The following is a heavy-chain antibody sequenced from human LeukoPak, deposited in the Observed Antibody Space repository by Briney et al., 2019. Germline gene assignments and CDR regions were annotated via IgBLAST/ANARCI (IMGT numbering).Heavy chain of an antibody. Sequence: PGGSLRLSCAASGFTFSSYGMHWVRQAPGKGLEWVAFIRYDGSNKYYADSVKGRFTISRDNSKNTLYLQMNSLRAEDTAVYYCAKDPELVGANNAFDIWGQGTMVTVSS. D-gene: IGHD1-26*01. CDR3: AKDPELVGANNAFDI. CDR2: IRYDGSNK. CDR1: GFTFSSYG. J-gene: IGHJ3*02. V-gene: IGHV3-30*02.